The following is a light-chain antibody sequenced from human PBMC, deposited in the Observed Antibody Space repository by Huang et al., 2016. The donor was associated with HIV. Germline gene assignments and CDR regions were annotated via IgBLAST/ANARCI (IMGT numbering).Light chain of an antibody. Sequence: DILLTQSPSSLSASVGDRVTITCRASQNINTYLNWYQQKPGKAPNLLIHSASTLQTGVPSRFSGSGSGTDFNLTVNSLQPEDSATYYCQQGYSALITFGQGTRL. CDR2: SAS. CDR1: QNINTY. V-gene: IGKV1-39*01. J-gene: IGKJ5*01. CDR3: QQGYSALIT.